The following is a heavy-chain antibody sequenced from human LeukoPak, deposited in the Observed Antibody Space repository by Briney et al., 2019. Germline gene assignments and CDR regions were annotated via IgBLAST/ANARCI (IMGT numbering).Heavy chain of an antibody. CDR1: GFTFDDYA. CDR2: ISWNSGSI. Sequence: GGSLRLSCAASGFTFDDYAMHWVRQAPGKGLEWVSGISWNSGSIGYADSVKGRFTISRDNAKNSLYLQMNSLRAEDTAVYYCARDVISSGWYVDYFDYWGQGTLVTVSS. V-gene: IGHV3-9*01. CDR3: ARDVISSGWYVDYFDY. D-gene: IGHD6-19*01. J-gene: IGHJ4*02.